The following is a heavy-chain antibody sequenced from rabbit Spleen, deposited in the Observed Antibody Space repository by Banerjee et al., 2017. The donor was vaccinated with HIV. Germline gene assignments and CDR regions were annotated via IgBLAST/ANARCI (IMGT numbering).Heavy chain of an antibody. J-gene: IGHJ6*01. CDR2: IYVGSIGST. CDR3: ARDPGSSYYYAMDL. Sequence: QSLEESGGGLVKPEGSLTLTCKASGFSFSSAYYMCWVRQAPGKGLEWIGCIYVGSIGSTYFASWAKGRFTISKTSATTVTLQMTSLTAADTATYFCARDPGSSYYYAMDLWGPGTLVTVS. D-gene: IGHD8-1*01. V-gene: IGHV1S40*01. CDR1: GFSFSSAYY.